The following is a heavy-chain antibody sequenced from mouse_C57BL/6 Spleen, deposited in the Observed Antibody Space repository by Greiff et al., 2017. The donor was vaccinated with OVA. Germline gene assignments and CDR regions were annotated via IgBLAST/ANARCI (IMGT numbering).Heavy chain of an antibody. CDR2: IYPGSGST. V-gene: IGHV1-55*01. CDR1: GYTFTSYW. D-gene: IGHD1-1*01. Sequence: VQLQQPGAELVKPGASVKMSCKASGYTFTSYWITWVKQRPGQGLEWIGDIYPGSGSTNYNEKFKSKATLTVDTSSSTAYMQLSSLTSEDSAVYYCARRGFTTVVAPFAYWGQGTLVTVSA. CDR3: ARRGFTTVVAPFAY. J-gene: IGHJ3*01.